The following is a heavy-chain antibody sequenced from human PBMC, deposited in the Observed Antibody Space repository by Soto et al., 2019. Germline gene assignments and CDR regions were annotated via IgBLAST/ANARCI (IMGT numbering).Heavy chain of an antibody. V-gene: IGHV3-23*01. D-gene: IGHD6-6*01. CDR2: ITAAGGGT. Sequence: PGGSLRLSCAASGFSFSSYPMTWVRQAPGEGLEWVAAITAAGGGTDYADSVKGRFIISRDNSRNTLYLDMSSLKVEDTALYYCATEFEYSTKLLFWGQGTQVTVSS. CDR1: GFSFSSYP. CDR3: ATEFEYSTKLLF. J-gene: IGHJ4*02.